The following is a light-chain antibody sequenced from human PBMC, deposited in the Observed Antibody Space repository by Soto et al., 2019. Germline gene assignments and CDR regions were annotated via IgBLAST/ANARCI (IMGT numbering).Light chain of an antibody. Sequence: DIQMTQSPSALSASVGDSVTITCRASQSIGSWLAWYQQKPGKVPKLLIYKASSLENGVPSRFSGTGSGTEFTLTISTLQPDDFATYYCQQYSIYSAFGPGTKVDIK. V-gene: IGKV1-5*03. CDR2: KAS. CDR1: QSIGSW. CDR3: QQYSIYSA. J-gene: IGKJ3*01.